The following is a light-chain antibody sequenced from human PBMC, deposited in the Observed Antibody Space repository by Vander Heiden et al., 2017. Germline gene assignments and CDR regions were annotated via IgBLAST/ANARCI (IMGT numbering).Light chain of an antibody. CDR3: QQSYSTPGT. CDR2: AAS. V-gene: IGKV1-39*01. J-gene: IGKJ1*01. Sequence: DIQMTQSPSSLSASVGDRVTITCRASQSISSYLNWYQQKPGKAPKLLIYAASSLQSGVPSRFSGSGSRTDFTLTISSLQPEDFATYYCQQSYSTPGTFGQGTKVEIK. CDR1: QSISSY.